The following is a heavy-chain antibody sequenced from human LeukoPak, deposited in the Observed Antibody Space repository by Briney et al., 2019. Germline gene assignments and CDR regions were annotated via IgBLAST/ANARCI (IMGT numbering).Heavy chain of an antibody. CDR3: ARAPVRSSPYDY. J-gene: IGHJ4*02. V-gene: IGHV4-59*12. D-gene: IGHD1-26*01. Sequence: SETLSLTCTVSGGSISSYYWSWIRQPPGKGLEWIGYIYYSGSTNYNPSLKSRVTISVDTSKNQFSLKLSSVTAADTAVYYCARAPVRSSPYDYWGQGTLVTVSS. CDR2: IYYSGST. CDR1: GGSISSYY.